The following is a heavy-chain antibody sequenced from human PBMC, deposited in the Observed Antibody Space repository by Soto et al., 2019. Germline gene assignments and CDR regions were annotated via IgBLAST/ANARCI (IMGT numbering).Heavy chain of an antibody. CDR3: AKDAPDSSGYYYDAFDS. D-gene: IGHD3-22*01. Sequence: GGSLRLSCAASGFTFSSYAMSCVRQAPGKGLEWVSAISGSGGSTYYADSVKGRFTISRDNSKNTLYLQMNSLRAEDTDVYYCAKDAPDSSGYYYDAFDSWGQGTMVTVSS. V-gene: IGHV3-23*01. CDR1: GFTFSSYA. CDR2: ISGSGGST. J-gene: IGHJ3*02.